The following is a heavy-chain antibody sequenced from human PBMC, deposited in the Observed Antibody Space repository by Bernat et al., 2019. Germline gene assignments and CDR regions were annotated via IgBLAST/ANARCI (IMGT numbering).Heavy chain of an antibody. CDR1: GYTFTGYY. Sequence: QVQLVQSGAEVKKPGASVKVSCKASGYTFTGYYMHWVRQAPGQGLEWMGRINPNSGGTNYAQKFQGRVTMTRDTSISTAYMEQSRLRSDDTAVYYCARVRCSSTSCYFPWFDPWGQGTLVTVSS. D-gene: IGHD2-2*01. CDR2: INPNSGGT. J-gene: IGHJ5*02. V-gene: IGHV1-2*06. CDR3: ARVRCSSTSCYFPWFDP.